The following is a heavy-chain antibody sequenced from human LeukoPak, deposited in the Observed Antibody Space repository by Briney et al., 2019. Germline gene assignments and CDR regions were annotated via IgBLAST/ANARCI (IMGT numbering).Heavy chain of an antibody. CDR1: GFTFSSYP. CDR3: ARAYYFDSRNYYNPTSSFDY. J-gene: IGHJ4*02. V-gene: IGHV3-64*04. D-gene: IGHD3-10*01. CDR2: ISSNGGST. Sequence: GGSLRLSCSASGFTFSSYPMHWVRQAPGKGLEYVSGISSNGGSTYYADSVKGRFTISRDNAKNSLYLQMNSLRAEDTAVYYCARAYYFDSRNYYNPTSSFDYWGQGTLVTVSS.